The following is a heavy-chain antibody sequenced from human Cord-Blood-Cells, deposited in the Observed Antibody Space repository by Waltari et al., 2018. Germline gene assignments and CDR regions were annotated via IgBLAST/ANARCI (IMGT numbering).Heavy chain of an antibody. Sequence: QVQLVESGGGVVQPGRSLRLSCAASGFTFISYGMHRVRPAPAKGLEWVAVISYDGSNKYYADSVKGRFTISRDNSKNTLYLQMNSLRAEDTAVYYCAKDRQRDNWNQYYFDYWGQGTLVTVSS. J-gene: IGHJ4*02. V-gene: IGHV3-30*18. CDR1: GFTFISYG. CDR2: ISYDGSNK. CDR3: AKDRQRDNWNQYYFDY. D-gene: IGHD1-20*01.